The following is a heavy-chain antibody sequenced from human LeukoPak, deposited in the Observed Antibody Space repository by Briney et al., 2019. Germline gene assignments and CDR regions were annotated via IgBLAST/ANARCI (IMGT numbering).Heavy chain of an antibody. CDR3: ARERLERRDNWFDP. CDR1: GGSISSGGYY. V-gene: IGHV4-61*02. D-gene: IGHD1-1*01. Sequence: SQTLSLTCTVSGGSISSGGYYWSWIRQPAGKGLEWIGRIYTSGSTNYNPTLKSRVTISVDTSKNQFSLKLSSVTAADTAVYYCARERLERRDNWFDPWGQGTLVTVSS. J-gene: IGHJ5*02. CDR2: IYTSGST.